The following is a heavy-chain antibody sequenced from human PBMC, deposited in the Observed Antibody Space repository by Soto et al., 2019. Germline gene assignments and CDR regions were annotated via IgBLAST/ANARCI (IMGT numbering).Heavy chain of an antibody. D-gene: IGHD3-10*01. CDR2: ISSSSSYI. Sequence: EVQLVESGGGLVKPGGSLRLSCAASGFTFSSYSMNWVRQAPGKGLEWVSSISSSSSYIYYADSVKGRFTISRDNAKNSLDLQMNSLRAEDTAVYYCAREGWFGELLSYYYYGMDVWGQGTTVTVSS. J-gene: IGHJ6*02. CDR1: GFTFSSYS. CDR3: AREGWFGELLSYYYYGMDV. V-gene: IGHV3-21*01.